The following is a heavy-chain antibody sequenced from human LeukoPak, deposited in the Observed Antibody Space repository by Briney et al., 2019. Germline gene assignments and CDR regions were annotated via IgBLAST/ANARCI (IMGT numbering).Heavy chain of an antibody. D-gene: IGHD2-2*01. Sequence: GGSLRLSCAASGFTVSSNYMSWVRQAPGKGLEWVSVIYSGGSTYYADSVKGRFTISRDNSKNTLYLQMNSLRAEDTAVYYCASGNYCSSTSCYGYAFDIWGQGTMVTVSS. CDR3: ASGNYCSSTSCYGYAFDI. V-gene: IGHV3-66*01. CDR1: GFTVSSNY. CDR2: IYSGGST. J-gene: IGHJ3*02.